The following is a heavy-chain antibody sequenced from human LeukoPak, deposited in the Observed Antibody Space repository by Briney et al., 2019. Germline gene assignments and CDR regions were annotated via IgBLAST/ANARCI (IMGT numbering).Heavy chain of an antibody. D-gene: IGHD6-13*01. CDR1: GFSFSNYG. CDR3: AKEAGYSSSWYSALSYYYMDV. V-gene: IGHV3-23*01. Sequence: GGSLRLSCATSGFSFSNYGMNWVRQAPGKGLEWVSGITGNGATTYYADSVKGRFTISRDNSKNTLYLQMNSLRAEDTAVYYCAKEAGYSSSWYSALSYYYMDVWGKGTTVTISS. CDR2: ITGNGATT. J-gene: IGHJ6*03.